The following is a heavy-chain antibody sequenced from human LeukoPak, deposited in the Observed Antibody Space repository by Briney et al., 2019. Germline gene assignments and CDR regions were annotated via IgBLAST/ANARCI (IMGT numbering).Heavy chain of an antibody. J-gene: IGHJ4*02. V-gene: IGHV3-23*01. Sequence: GRSLRLSCAASGFTFSSFAMIWVRQPPGKGMEWLLPISGSGGSTYYADSVKGRFTISRDNSKNTLYLQMNSLRAEDTAVYYCAKSRGFTVTPLLYYFDYWGQGTLVTVSS. CDR2: ISGSGGST. CDR1: GFTFSSFA. CDR3: AKSRGFTVTPLLYYFDY. D-gene: IGHD4-17*01.